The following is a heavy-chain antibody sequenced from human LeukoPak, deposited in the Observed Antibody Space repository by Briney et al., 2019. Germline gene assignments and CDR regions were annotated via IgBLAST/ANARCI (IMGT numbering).Heavy chain of an antibody. CDR2: IYYSGST. V-gene: IGHV4-39*07. D-gene: IGHD3-16*01. J-gene: IGHJ5*02. CDR3: ARDGVGRDP. Sequence: SETLSLTCTVSGGSISSSSYYWGWIRQPPGKGLEWIGSIYYSGSTYYNPSLKSRVTISVDTSKNQFSLKLSSATAADTAVYYCARDGVGRDPWGQGTLVTVSS. CDR1: GGSISSSSYY.